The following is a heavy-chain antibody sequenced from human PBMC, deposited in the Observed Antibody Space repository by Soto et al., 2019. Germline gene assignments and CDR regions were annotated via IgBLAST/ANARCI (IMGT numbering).Heavy chain of an antibody. CDR3: ARRIWDIVVVPAANYYYYYMDV. D-gene: IGHD2-2*01. J-gene: IGHJ6*03. Sequence: SETLSLTCTVSGCSISIYYWSWIRQPPGKGLEWIGYIYYSGSTNYNPSLKSRVTISVDTSKNQFSLKLSSVTAADTAVYYCARRIWDIVVVPAANYYYYYMDVWGKGTTVTVSS. V-gene: IGHV4-59*08. CDR2: IYYSGST. CDR1: GCSISIYY.